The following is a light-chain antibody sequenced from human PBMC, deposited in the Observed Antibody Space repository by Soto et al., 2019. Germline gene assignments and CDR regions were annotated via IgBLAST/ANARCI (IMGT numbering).Light chain of an antibody. CDR2: STN. J-gene: IGLJ2*01. V-gene: IGLV8-61*02. CDR1: SGSVSTSYY. CDR3: CSYVGSDTYLI. Sequence: QTVVTQEPSFSVSPGGTVTLTCGLSSGSVSTSYYPSWYQQTPGQAPRTLIYSTNTRSCGVPDCFSGSKSGNTASLTISGLQAEDEAHYYCCSYVGSDTYLIFGGGTKLTVL.